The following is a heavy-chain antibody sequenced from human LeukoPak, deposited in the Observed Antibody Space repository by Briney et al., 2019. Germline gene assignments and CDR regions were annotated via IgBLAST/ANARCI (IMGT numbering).Heavy chain of an antibody. CDR1: GFTFSSCW. CDR2: INNDGSST. Sequence: PGGSLRLSCAASGFTFSSCWMHWVRQAPGKGLVWVSRINNDGSSTTYADSVKGRFTISRDNAKNTLYLQMNSLRAEDTAVYYCARTVAKVFDYWGQGTLVTVSS. J-gene: IGHJ4*02. D-gene: IGHD6-19*01. V-gene: IGHV3-74*01. CDR3: ARTVAKVFDY.